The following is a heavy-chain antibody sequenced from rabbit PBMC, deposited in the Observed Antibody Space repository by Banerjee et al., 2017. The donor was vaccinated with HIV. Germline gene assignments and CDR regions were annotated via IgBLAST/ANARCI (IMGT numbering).Heavy chain of an antibody. CDR2: IYAGSSGST. Sequence: QEQLEESGGDLVKPEAPLTPTCTASGSSLSSRYWRCWVRQAPGKGLEWIACIYAGSSGSTYYASWAKGRFTISKTSSTTVTLQMTSLTAADTATYFCARAGSSSYYGMDLWGPGTLVTVS. D-gene: IGHD8-1*01. CDR3: ARAGSSSYYGMDL. J-gene: IGHJ6*01. V-gene: IGHV1S45*01. CDR1: GSSLSSRYW.